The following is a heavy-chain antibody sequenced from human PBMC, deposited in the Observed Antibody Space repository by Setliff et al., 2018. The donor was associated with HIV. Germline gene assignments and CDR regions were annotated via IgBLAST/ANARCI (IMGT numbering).Heavy chain of an antibody. CDR1: GGSISSYY. Sequence: TLSLPCTVSGGSISSYYWSWIRQPAGKGLEWIGRIYTSGSTNYNPSLKSRVTMSVDTSKNQFSLKLSSVTAADTAVYYCARVGQQQLVLNDAFDIWGQGTMVTVSS. CDR3: ARVGQQQLVLNDAFDI. D-gene: IGHD6-13*01. V-gene: IGHV4-4*07. CDR2: IYTSGST. J-gene: IGHJ3*02.